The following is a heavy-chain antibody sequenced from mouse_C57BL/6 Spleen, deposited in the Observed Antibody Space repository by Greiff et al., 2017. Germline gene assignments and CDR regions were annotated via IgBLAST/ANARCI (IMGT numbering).Heavy chain of an antibody. CDR2: INPSSGYT. Sequence: VQLQQSGAELARPGASVKMSCKASGYTFTSYTMHWVKQRPGQGLEWIGYINPSSGYTKYNQKFKDKATLTADKSSSPAYMQLSSLTSEDSAVYYGARVPYYYGSSYDYWGQGTTLTVSS. J-gene: IGHJ2*01. V-gene: IGHV1-4*01. D-gene: IGHD1-1*01. CDR3: ARVPYYYGSSYDY. CDR1: GYTFTSYT.